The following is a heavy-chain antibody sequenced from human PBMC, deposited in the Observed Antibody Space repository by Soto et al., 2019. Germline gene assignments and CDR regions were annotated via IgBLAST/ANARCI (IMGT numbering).Heavy chain of an antibody. CDR3: ARVDVDTAMAIHFDY. Sequence: SETLSLTCNVSGGSISNSNYYWGWIRQPPGKGLEWIGSIYYSGSTNYNPSLKSRVTISVDTSKNQFSLKLSSVTAADTAVYYCARVDVDTAMAIHFDYWGQGTLVTVSS. D-gene: IGHD5-18*01. CDR1: GGSISNSNYY. J-gene: IGHJ4*02. V-gene: IGHV4-39*07. CDR2: IYYSGST.